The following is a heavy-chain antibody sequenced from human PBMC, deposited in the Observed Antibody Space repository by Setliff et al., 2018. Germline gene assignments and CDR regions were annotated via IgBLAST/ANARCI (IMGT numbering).Heavy chain of an antibody. D-gene: IGHD2-8*01. J-gene: IGHJ4*02. CDR2: ISVYTGNT. V-gene: IGHV1-18*01. CDR3: SRLVRYCSKTTCQTASGAEL. Sequence: ASVKVSCKASGYTFSHSGITWVRQAPGQGLEWMGWISVYTGNTNYAPKLQGRVTMTTDASTSTAYMELRGLTSDDTAVYCCSRLVRYCSKTTCQTASGAELWGQGTLVTVSS. CDR1: GYTFSHSG.